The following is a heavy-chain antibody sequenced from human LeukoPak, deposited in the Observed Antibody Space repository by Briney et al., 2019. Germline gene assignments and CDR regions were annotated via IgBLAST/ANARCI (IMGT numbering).Heavy chain of an antibody. CDR3: ARDFFSDDSSGYYYT. CDR1: GFTFSNYG. D-gene: IGHD3-22*01. Sequence: GGSLRLSCGASGFTFSNYGMLWVRQAPGKGLEWVAVISYDGSNKYYADSVKGRFTISRDNSKNTLYLQMNSLRAEDTAVYYCARDFFSDDSSGYYYTWGQGTLVTVSS. CDR2: ISYDGSNK. V-gene: IGHV3-30*06. J-gene: IGHJ5*02.